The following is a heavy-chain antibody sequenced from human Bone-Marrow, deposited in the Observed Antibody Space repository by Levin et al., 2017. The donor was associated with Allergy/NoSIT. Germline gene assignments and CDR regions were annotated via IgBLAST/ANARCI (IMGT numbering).Heavy chain of an antibody. CDR1: GFIVSDNY. CDR2: ISGDGDT. D-gene: IGHD2-21*02. J-gene: IGHJ6*02. CDR3: TREAVVTALNHYHFFGMDV. V-gene: IGHV3-66*01. Sequence: ETLSLTCAASGFIVSDNYMNWVRQAPGKGLEWVAVISGDGDTYYGDSVKDRCTISRDTSKNTVYLQMNHLRVEDTAVYYCTREAVVTALNHYHFFGMDVWGQGTTVTV.